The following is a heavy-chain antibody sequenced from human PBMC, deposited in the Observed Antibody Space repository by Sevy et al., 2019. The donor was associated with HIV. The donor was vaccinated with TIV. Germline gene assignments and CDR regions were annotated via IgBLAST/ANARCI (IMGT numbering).Heavy chain of an antibody. V-gene: IGHV3-30*18. CDR3: ANAYSGSHFHSYLYDLDV. CDR2: ISHDGIND. CDR1: GFSFSYYC. D-gene: IGHD1-26*01. Sequence: GGSLRLSCTGSGFSFSYYCIHWVRQAPGKGLDWVALISHDGINDYYADDVKGRFTISRDNSRNTVYLEMNRLRNEDTDIYFCANAYSGSHFHSYLYDLDVWGHGTTVTVSS. J-gene: IGHJ6*02.